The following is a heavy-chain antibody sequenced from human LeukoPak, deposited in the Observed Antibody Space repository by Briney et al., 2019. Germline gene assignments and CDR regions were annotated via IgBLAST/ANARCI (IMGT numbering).Heavy chain of an antibody. V-gene: IGHV4-59*01. CDR3: ARGDPSMPFDY. J-gene: IGHJ4*02. D-gene: IGHD2/OR15-2a*01. Sequence: SETLSLTCTVSGGSISSYYWSWIRQPPGKGLEWIGYTYYSGATNYNPSLKSRVTILLDTSKNQFSLKLSSVTAADTAVYYCARGDPSMPFDYWGQGTLVTVSP. CDR2: TYYSGAT. CDR1: GGSISSYY.